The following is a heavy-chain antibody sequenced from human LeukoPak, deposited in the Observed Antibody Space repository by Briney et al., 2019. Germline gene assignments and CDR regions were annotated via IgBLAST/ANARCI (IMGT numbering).Heavy chain of an antibody. CDR2: IYYSGST. J-gene: IGHJ3*02. D-gene: IGHD3-10*01. Sequence: SETLSLTCTVSGGSISSYYWSWIRQPPGKGLEWIGYIYYSGSTYYNPSLKSRVTISVDTSKNQFSLKLSSVTAADTAVYYCARAGTPTSDAFDIWGQGTMVTVSS. CDR1: GGSISSYY. V-gene: IGHV4-59*12. CDR3: ARAGTPTSDAFDI.